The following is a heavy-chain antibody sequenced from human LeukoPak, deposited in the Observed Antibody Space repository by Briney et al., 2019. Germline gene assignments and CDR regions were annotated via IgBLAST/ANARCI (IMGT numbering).Heavy chain of an antibody. J-gene: IGHJ4*02. Sequence: GGSLRLSCVASGFTFSSYAMHWVRQAPGKGLEWVAFIYYDGSDKDYADSVKGRFTISRDNSKNTLYLQMSSLRADDTAVYYCARLTAFDYWGQGTLVTVSS. V-gene: IGHV3-33*01. CDR3: ARLTAFDY. CDR1: GFTFSSYA. CDR2: IYYDGSDK. D-gene: IGHD2-21*02.